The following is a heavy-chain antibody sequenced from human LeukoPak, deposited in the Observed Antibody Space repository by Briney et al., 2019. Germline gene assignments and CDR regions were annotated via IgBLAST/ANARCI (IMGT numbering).Heavy chain of an antibody. CDR3: ARGLKLIAVAGTLGQTYNWFDP. V-gene: IGHV1-46*01. CDR1: GYTFTSYY. J-gene: IGHJ5*02. Sequence: GASVKVSCKASGYTFTSYYMHWVRQAPGQGLEWMGIINPSGGSTSYAQKFQGRVTMTRDMSTSTVYMELSSLRSEDTAVYYCARGLKLIAVAGTLGQTYNWFDPWGQGTLVTVSS. D-gene: IGHD6-19*01. CDR2: INPSGGST.